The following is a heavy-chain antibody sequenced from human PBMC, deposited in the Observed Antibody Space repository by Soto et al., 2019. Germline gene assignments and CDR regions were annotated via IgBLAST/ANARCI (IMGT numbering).Heavy chain of an antibody. CDR2: IYGGGDT. J-gene: IGHJ6*02. V-gene: IGHV3-53*02. Sequence: EEQLVERGGKLVQPGGSLRLSCVVSGFTVSSNYMSWVRQAPGGGLEWVSSIYGGGDTFYADSVKGRFTISKDSSQNTLYLQMSSLKADDSAVYYCARDRWGWEKGGYPHSNGMIVWGQGTTVTVSS. CDR1: GFTVSSNY. CDR3: ARDRWGWEKGGYPHSNGMIV. D-gene: IGHD5-12*01.